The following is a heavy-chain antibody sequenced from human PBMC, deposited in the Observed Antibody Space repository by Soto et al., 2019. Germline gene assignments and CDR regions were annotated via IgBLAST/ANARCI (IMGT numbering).Heavy chain of an antibody. Sequence: QVQLVQSGAEVKKPGASVKVSCKASGYSFTNYGITWVRQAPGQGFEWMGWISAYNGDTNYAQKLQGRVTMTTDASTSTAYLELRSLRSDDTAVYYCARDRGVAPPVAGNTHYYYYMDVWGKGTTVTVSS. V-gene: IGHV1-18*01. J-gene: IGHJ6*03. CDR1: GYSFTNYG. CDR2: ISAYNGDT. D-gene: IGHD6-19*01. CDR3: ARDRGVAPPVAGNTHYYYYMDV.